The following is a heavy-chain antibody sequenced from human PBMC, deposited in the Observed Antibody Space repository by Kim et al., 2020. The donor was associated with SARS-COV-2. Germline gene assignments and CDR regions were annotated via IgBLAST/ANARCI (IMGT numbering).Heavy chain of an antibody. CDR1: GFTFSNYG. D-gene: IGHD6-19*01. CDR3: ARSASSGWLWVFDI. J-gene: IGHJ3*02. Sequence: GGSLRLSCAASGFTFSNYGMHWVRQAPGKGLEWVAIISYDGSNKYYADSVKGRFTISRDNSKNTLYLQMNSLRAEDTAVYYCARSASSGWLWVFDIWGQG. V-gene: IGHV3-33*05. CDR2: ISYDGSNK.